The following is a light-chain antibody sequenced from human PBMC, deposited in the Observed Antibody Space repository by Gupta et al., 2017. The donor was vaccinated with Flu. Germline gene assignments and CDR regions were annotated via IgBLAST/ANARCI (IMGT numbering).Light chain of an antibody. Sequence: EIVLTQSPGTLSLSPGERATLSCRASQSVSSSYLAWYQQKPGQAPRLLIYGASNKATGIPDRCSGSGSGTDFTLTISRLEPEDFAVEYCQQYGSAPPWTFGQGTKVESK. J-gene: IGKJ1*01. CDR3: QQYGSAPPWT. CDR2: GAS. CDR1: QSVSSSY. V-gene: IGKV3-20*01.